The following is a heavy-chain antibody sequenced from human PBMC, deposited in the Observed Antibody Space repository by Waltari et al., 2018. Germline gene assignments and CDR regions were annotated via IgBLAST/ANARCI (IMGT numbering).Heavy chain of an antibody. CDR1: GFSFSNSA. V-gene: IGHV1-58*01. CDR3: AAAGISGSYYAFDY. D-gene: IGHD1-26*01. CDR2: IVVANGNT. Sequence: QMQMVQSGPEVKKPGTSVKVSCKASGFSFSNSAVQWVRQARGQRRGWIGGIVVANGNTNYAQKFQERVTIARDTSTRTAYMELSSLTSEDTAIYYCAAAGISGSYYAFDYWAQGALVTVSS. J-gene: IGHJ4*02.